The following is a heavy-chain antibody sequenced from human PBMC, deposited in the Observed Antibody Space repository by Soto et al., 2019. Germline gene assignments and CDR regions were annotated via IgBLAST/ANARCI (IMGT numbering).Heavy chain of an antibody. CDR2: IWYDGSNK. CDR1: GFTFSSYG. V-gene: IGHV3-33*01. D-gene: IGHD3-3*01. Sequence: GGSLRLSCAASGFTFSSYGMHWVRQAPGKGLEWVAVIWYDGSNKYYADSVKGRFTISRDNSKNTLYLQMNSLRAEDTAVYYCATPYRGTIFGRDYYGMDVWGQGTTVTVSS. J-gene: IGHJ6*02. CDR3: ATPYRGTIFGRDYYGMDV.